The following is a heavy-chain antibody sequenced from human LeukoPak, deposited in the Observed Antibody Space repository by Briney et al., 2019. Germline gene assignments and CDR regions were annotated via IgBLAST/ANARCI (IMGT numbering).Heavy chain of an antibody. J-gene: IGHJ5*02. V-gene: IGHV3-30-3*01. CDR1: GFTFSSYA. Sequence: GGSLRLSCAASGFTFSSYAMHWVRQAPGKGLEWVAVISYDGSNKYYADSVKGRFTISRDNSKNTLYLQMNSLRAEDTAVYYCAKVGYCSSTSCSNWFDPWGQGTLVTVSS. CDR2: ISYDGSNK. D-gene: IGHD2-2*03. CDR3: AKVGYCSSTSCSNWFDP.